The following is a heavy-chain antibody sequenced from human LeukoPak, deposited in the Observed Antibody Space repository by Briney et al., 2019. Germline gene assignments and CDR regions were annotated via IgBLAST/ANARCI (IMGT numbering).Heavy chain of an antibody. CDR2: INPNSGGT. D-gene: IGHD2-2*02. CDR3: ARVGYCSSTSCYTGDY. J-gene: IGHJ4*02. Sequence: ASVKVSCKASGYTFTAYYMHWVRQAPGQGLEWMGWINPNSGGTNYAQKFQGRVTMTRDTSISTAYMELSRLRSDDTAVYYCARVGYCSSTSCYTGDYWGQGTLVTVSS. V-gene: IGHV1-2*02. CDR1: GYTFTAYY.